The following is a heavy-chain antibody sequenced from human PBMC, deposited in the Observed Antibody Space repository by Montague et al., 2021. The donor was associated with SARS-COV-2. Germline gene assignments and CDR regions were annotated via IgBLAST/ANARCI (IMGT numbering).Heavy chain of an antibody. J-gene: IGHJ3*02. V-gene: IGHV3-21*01. CDR1: GFTFSKYS. D-gene: IGHD5/OR15-5a*01. CDR3: ARALSASYSVGGDSFDI. Sequence: SRRLSCAASGFTFSKYSMNWVRQAPGKGLEWVSSISTSSLYIYYAASVKGRSTISRANAKNSLFLQMDSLRAEDTAVYYCARALSASYSVGGDSFDIWGQGTMVTVSS. CDR2: ISTSSLYI.